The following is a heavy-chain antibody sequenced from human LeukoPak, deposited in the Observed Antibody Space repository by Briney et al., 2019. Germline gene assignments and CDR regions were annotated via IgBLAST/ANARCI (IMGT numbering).Heavy chain of an antibody. V-gene: IGHV4-59*01. CDR1: GGSISSYY. J-gene: IGHJ6*02. D-gene: IGHD3-10*01. CDR2: IYYSGST. CDR3: ARGEYYGSGSRDPFYGMDV. Sequence: SETLSLTCTVSGGSISSYYWSWIRQPPGKGLEWIGYIYYSGSTNYNPSLKSRVTISVDTSKNQFSLKLSSVTAADTAVYYCARGEYYGSGSRDPFYGMDVWGQGTTVTVSS.